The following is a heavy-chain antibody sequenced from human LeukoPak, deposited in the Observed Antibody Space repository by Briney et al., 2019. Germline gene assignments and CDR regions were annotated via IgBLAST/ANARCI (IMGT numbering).Heavy chain of an antibody. V-gene: IGHV4-34*01. J-gene: IGHJ4*02. CDR2: INHSGST. CDR1: GGSFSGYY. Sequence: SETLSLTCAVSGGSFSGYYWTWIRQPPGKGLEWIGEINHSGSTNYNPSLKSRVTISVDTSKNQFSLKLSSVTAADTAVYYCARVGPSYYYDSSGYPILYYFDYWGQGTLVTVSS. CDR3: ARVGPSYYYDSSGYPILYYFDY. D-gene: IGHD3-22*01.